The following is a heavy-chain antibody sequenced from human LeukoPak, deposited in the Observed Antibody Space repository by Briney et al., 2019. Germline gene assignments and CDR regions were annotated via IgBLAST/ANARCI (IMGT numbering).Heavy chain of an antibody. Sequence: GRSLRLSCAASGFIFISYVIHWVRQAPGKGLEWVALISYDGSTKYYADSVKGRFTISRDNSKNTLYLQMNSLRAEDTAVYYCALPFTTGFDYWGQGSPVTVSS. J-gene: IGHJ4*02. D-gene: IGHD3-9*01. CDR1: GFIFISYV. CDR3: ALPFTTGFDY. V-gene: IGHV3-30*03. CDR2: ISYDGSTK.